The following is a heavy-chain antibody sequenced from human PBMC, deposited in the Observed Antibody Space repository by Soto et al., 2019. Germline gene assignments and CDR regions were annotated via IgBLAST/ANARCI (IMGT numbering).Heavy chain of an antibody. V-gene: IGHV1-2*02. J-gene: IGHJ4*02. D-gene: IGHD1-20*01. CDR3: TTDLVHKYNWNPPGHFDC. CDR2: IFPNSGGST. Sequence: GASVKVSCKTSGYTFAAYYIHWVRQAPGQGLEWMGFIFPNSGGSTTSAQQFEGRVTMTRDSSISTAYLELSGLTPDDTAVYYCTTDLVHKYNWNPPGHFDCWGQGTLVTVSS. CDR1: GYTFAAYY.